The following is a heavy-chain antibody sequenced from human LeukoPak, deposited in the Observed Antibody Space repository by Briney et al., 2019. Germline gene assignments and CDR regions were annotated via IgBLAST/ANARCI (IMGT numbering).Heavy chain of an antibody. J-gene: IGHJ4*02. CDR2: IYYSGST. V-gene: IGHV4-59*01. Sequence: PSETLSLTCTVSGDSISSYYWSWIQQPPGKGLEWIGYIYYSGSTNYNPSLKSRVTISVDTSKNQFSLKLSSVTAADTAVYYCVTFGSSYYFDYWGQGTLVTVSS. CDR3: VTFGSSYYFDY. D-gene: IGHD3-16*01. CDR1: GDSISSYY.